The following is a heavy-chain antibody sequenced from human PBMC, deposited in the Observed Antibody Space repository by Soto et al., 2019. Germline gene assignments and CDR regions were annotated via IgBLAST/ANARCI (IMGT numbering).Heavy chain of an antibody. CDR2: INQDGSDN. V-gene: IGHV3-7*03. CDR3: ARGAGGWNYYYAMDV. J-gene: IGHJ6*02. Sequence: EVHLVESGGGLVQPGGSLRLSCAASEFMFRSYWMTWVRQAPGKGLEWVANINQDGSDNLFADSVKGRFTISRDNAQKSVYLQMNSLRAEDTAVYYCARGAGGWNYYYAMDVWGQGTTVTVS. D-gene: IGHD6-19*01. CDR1: EFMFRSYW.